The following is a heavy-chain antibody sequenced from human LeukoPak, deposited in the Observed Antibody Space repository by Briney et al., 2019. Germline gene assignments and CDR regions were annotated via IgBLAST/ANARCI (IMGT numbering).Heavy chain of an antibody. CDR3: ARLGPASSGWPESFDY. V-gene: IGHV3-7*03. J-gene: IGHJ4*02. CDR1: GFTFSSYW. CDR2: IKRDGSEK. D-gene: IGHD6-19*01. Sequence: GGSLRLSCAASGFTFSSYWMTWVRQAPGKGLEWVANIKRDGSEKYYVDSVKGRFTISRDNAKNSLDLQMNSLRVEDTAVYYCARLGPASSGWPESFDYWGQGTLVTVSS.